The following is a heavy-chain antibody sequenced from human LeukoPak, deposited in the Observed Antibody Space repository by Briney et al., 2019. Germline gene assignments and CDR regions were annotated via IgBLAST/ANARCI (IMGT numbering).Heavy chain of an antibody. D-gene: IGHD3-22*01. CDR1: GYTLSTYT. J-gene: IGHJ4*02. Sequence: GASVKVSCKASGYTLSTYTMHWLRQAPGQRPEWMGGIIPIFGTANYAQKFQGRVTITTDESTSTAYMELSSLRSEDTAVYYCARDGYYDSSGPLLTFYYFDYWGQGTLVTVSS. CDR3: ARDGYYDSSGPLLTFYYFDY. V-gene: IGHV1-69*05. CDR2: IIPIFGTA.